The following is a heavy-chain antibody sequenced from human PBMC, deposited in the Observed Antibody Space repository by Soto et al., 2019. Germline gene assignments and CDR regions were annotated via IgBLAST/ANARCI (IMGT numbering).Heavy chain of an antibody. Sequence: SLRLSCKASGFSFSDYAMTWVRQAPGRGLEWVSVISGSGDNTFYAASVKGRFAISRDNSKNVLYLQMNSLSADDAAVYFCAKGRAITVYGVDILFDSWGLGTLVTV. V-gene: IGHV3-23*01. D-gene: IGHD3-3*01. CDR1: GFSFSDYA. CDR2: ISGSGDNT. J-gene: IGHJ4*01. CDR3: AKGRAITVYGVDILFDS.